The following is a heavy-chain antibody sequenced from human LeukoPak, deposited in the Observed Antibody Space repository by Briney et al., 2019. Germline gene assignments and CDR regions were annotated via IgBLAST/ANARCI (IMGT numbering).Heavy chain of an antibody. CDR3: AREGRVGSWNTRGGCYFDY. CDR2: IWYDGSNK. J-gene: IGHJ4*02. Sequence: GGSLRLSCAASGFTFCSYGMHWVRQAPGKGLEWVAVIWYDGSNKYYADSVKGRFTISRDNSKNTLYLQMNSLRAEDTAVYYCAREGRVGSWNTRGGCYFDYWGQGTLVTVSS. D-gene: IGHD6-13*01. V-gene: IGHV3-33*01. CDR1: GFTFCSYG.